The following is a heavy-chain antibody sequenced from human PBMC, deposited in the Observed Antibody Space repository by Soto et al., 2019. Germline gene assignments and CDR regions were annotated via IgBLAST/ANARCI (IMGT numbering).Heavy chain of an antibody. CDR2: VNPHSGAT. V-gene: IGHV1-2*04. CDR3: ARPPNPWEPYAFHI. D-gene: IGHD1-26*01. J-gene: IGHJ3*02. CDR1: GYTFTAYY. Sequence: ASVKVSCKASGYTFTAYYIHWLRQAPGQGLEWMGWVNPHSGATVFAQKFLGSVTLTTDTSINTAYMELTSLTSDDTALYYCARPPNPWEPYAFHIWGHGTLVTVSS.